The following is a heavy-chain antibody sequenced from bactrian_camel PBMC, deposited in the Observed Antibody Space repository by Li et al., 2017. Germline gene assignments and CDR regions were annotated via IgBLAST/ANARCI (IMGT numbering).Heavy chain of an antibody. CDR2: LSTDGST. CDR3: AARANFMGSRPPLTFGTYSD. CDR1: GFTLNDHD. D-gene: IGHD4*01. V-gene: IGHV3S55*01. J-gene: IGHJ4*01. Sequence: HVQLVESGGGSVEAGGSLRLSCTASGFTLNDHDMGWYRQVPGNECELISTLSTDGSTYYGDSVKGRFTISLDNAKNTVYLQMTSLKAEDTAMYYCAARANFMGSRPPLTFGTYSDWGQGTQVTVS.